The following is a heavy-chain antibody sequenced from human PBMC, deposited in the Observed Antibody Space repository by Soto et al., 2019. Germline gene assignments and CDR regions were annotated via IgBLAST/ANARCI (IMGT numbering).Heavy chain of an antibody. J-gene: IGHJ6*02. CDR2: FDPEDGET. CDR1: GYTLTELS. D-gene: IGHD6-19*01. V-gene: IGHV1-24*01. CDR3: ATGKPIAVAGTGYYYGMDV. Sequence: ASVKVSCEVSGYTLTELSMHWVRQAPGKGLEWMGGFDPEDGETIYAQKLQGRVTMTEDTSTDTAYMELSSLRSEDTDVYYCATGKPIAVAGTGYYYGMDVWGQGTTVTV.